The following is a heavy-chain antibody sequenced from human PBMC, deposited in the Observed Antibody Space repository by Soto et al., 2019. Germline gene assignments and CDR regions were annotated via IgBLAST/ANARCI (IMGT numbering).Heavy chain of an antibody. CDR3: ALWGFRDGNNSKYNYSGMDV. CDR2: IIPIVGTA. J-gene: IGHJ6*02. CDR1: GGTFNRYT. D-gene: IGHD1-1*01. V-gene: IGHV1-69*01. Sequence: VQLVQSGAEVKKPGSSVKLSCKASGGTFNRYTISWVRQAPGQGLGWMGGIIPIVGTANYAQKFQGRVAIIADESTSAAYMELRSLRSEDTAVYYCALWGFRDGNNSKYNYSGMDVWGQGTTVTVSS.